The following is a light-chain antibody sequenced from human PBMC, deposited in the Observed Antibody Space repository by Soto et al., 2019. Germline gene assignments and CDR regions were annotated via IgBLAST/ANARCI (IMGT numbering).Light chain of an antibody. CDR2: DVS. J-gene: IGLJ1*01. Sequence: QSVLTQPRSVSGSPGQSVTISCTGTSSVVGGYNYVSWYQQHPGKAPKLMIYDVSKRPSGVPDRFSGSKSGNTASLTISGLQAEDDADYYCCSYAGSYTYVFGTGINFTVL. CDR3: CSYAGSYTYV. CDR1: SSVVGGYNY. V-gene: IGLV2-11*01.